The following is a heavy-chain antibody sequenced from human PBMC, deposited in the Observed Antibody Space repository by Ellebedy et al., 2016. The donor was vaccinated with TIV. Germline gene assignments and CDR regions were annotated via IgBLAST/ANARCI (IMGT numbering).Heavy chain of an antibody. D-gene: IGHD3-16*01. CDR3: ARFGTY. V-gene: IGHV4-34*01. J-gene: IGHJ4*02. Sequence: MPGGSLRLSCGVSGGSFSGYFWSWIRQPPGKGLEWIGEITQSENTKYNPSLKSRVTISVDTSRNQLSLNLSSVTAADTAVYYCARFGTYWGQGTLVTVSS. CDR1: GGSFSGYF. CDR2: ITQSENT.